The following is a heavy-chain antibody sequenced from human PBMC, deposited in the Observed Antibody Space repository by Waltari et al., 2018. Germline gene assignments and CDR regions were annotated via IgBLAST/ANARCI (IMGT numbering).Heavy chain of an antibody. CDR2: IFQTGFT. D-gene: IGHD6-13*01. Sequence: QVQLQESGPGLVKPSETLSPTCGVSGSSVDRGYFWGWIRQPPGKGLEWIGTIFQTGFTYYPPSLRGRVTMSLDTSKNQFSLNLRSVTAADTAMYYCARAPGVAAAAYFDYWGQGVLVTVSS. CDR3: ARAPGVAAAAYFDY. V-gene: IGHV4-38-2*01. J-gene: IGHJ4*02. CDR1: GSSVDRGYF.